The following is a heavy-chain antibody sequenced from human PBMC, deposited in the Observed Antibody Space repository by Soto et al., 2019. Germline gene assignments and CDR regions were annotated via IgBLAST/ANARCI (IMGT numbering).Heavy chain of an antibody. CDR1: GFSISNAW. CDR2: VKSKADGGTA. CDR3: NTYPDFWGGHTPL. D-gene: IGHD3-3*01. Sequence: EVQLVESGGGLVKPGGSLRLSCAASGFSISNAWMHWVRQAPGRGLEWVGRVKSKADGGTADYAAPVKGRFTISRDDSKNTPYLQMNSLKMEDTAVYYCNTYPDFWGGHTPLWGPGNLVTVSS. V-gene: IGHV3-15*07. J-gene: IGHJ4*02.